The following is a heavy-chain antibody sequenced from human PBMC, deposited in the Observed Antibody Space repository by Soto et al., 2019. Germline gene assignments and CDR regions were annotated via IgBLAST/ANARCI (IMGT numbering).Heavy chain of an antibody. CDR2: IYYRGST. Sequence: SETLSLTCSVSGDSISSGGYYWSWIRQLPGKGLEWIGYIYYRGSTYYNPSLKSRVIISVDTSKNQLSLKLSSVTAADTAVYYCARDAGYMIAVLPVSWGQGALVTVSS. D-gene: IGHD3-22*01. J-gene: IGHJ4*02. CDR1: GDSISSGGYY. V-gene: IGHV4-31*03. CDR3: ARDAGYMIAVLPVS.